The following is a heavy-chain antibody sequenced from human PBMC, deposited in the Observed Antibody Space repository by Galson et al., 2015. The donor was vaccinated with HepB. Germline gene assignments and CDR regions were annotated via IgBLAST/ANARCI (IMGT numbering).Heavy chain of an antibody. D-gene: IGHD4-23*01. CDR2: ISSYNGNT. Sequence: SVKVSCKASGYSFTTFGFSWVRQAPGQGLEWMGWISSYNGNTDYAQKFQGRVTLTTDTSTTTAYMELSSLRSEDTAVYYCARSGYGGRGMDVWGQGTTVTVSS. J-gene: IGHJ6*02. CDR1: GYSFTTFG. CDR3: ARSGYGGRGMDV. V-gene: IGHV1-18*04.